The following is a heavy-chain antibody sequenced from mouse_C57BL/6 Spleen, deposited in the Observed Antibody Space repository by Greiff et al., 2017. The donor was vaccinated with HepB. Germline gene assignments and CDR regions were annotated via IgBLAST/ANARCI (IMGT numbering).Heavy chain of an antibody. CDR1: GYTLTSYW. V-gene: IGHV1-61*01. J-gene: IGHJ2*01. Sequence: QVQLQQPGAELVRPGSSVKLSCKASGYTLTSYWMDWVKQRPGQGLEWIGNIYPSDSETHYNQKFKDKATLTVDKSSSTAYMQLSSQTSEDAAVYYCARSNYFDYWGQGTTLTVSS. D-gene: IGHD5-1*01. CDR2: IYPSDSET. CDR3: ARSNYFDY.